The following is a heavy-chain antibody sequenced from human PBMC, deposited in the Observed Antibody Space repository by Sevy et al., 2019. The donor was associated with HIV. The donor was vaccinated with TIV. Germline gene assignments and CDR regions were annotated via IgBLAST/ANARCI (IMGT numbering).Heavy chain of an antibody. Sequence: GGSLRLSCTASGLTFNRYWMSWVRQTPGKELEWVANVKQDGSEQYYVNSLKGRFTISRDNAKNSLYLQMNSLRAEDTAVYYCASLREKKLVIIPSFAFDMWGQGILVTVSS. CDR2: VKQDGSEQ. CDR1: GLTFNRYW. J-gene: IGHJ3*02. V-gene: IGHV3-7*01. D-gene: IGHD3-3*01. CDR3: ASLREKKLVIIPSFAFDM.